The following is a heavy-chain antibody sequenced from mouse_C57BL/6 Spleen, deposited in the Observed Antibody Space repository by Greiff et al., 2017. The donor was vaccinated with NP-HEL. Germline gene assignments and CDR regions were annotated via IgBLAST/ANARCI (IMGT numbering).Heavy chain of an antibody. Sequence: VQLQQPGAELVKPGASVKVSCKASGYTFTSYWMHWVKQRPGQGLEWIGRIHPSDSDTNYNQKFKGKATLTVDKSSSTAYMQLSSLTSEDSAVYYCAMGLHYYGSSYFDYWGQGTTLTVSS. J-gene: IGHJ2*01. CDR1: GYTFTSYW. CDR3: AMGLHYYGSSYFDY. V-gene: IGHV1-74*01. D-gene: IGHD1-1*01. CDR2: IHPSDSDT.